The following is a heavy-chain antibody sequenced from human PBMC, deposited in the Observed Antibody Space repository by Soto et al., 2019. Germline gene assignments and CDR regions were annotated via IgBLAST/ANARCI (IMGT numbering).Heavy chain of an antibody. D-gene: IGHD2-21*02. CDR1: GYTFTSYG. CDR2: ISAYNGNT. Sequence: ASVKVSCKASGYTFTSYGISWVRQAPGQGLEWMGWISAYNGNTNYAQKLQGRVTMTTDTSTSTAYMELRSLRSDDTAVYYCARGEVEGLAYRGGDCSWYNWFDPWGQGTLVTVSS. V-gene: IGHV1-18*01. CDR3: ARGEVEGLAYRGGDCSWYNWFDP. J-gene: IGHJ5*02.